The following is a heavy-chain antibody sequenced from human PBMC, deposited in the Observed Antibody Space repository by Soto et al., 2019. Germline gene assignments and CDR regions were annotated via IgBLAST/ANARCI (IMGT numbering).Heavy chain of an antibody. CDR3: ARSTYDFWSGYYLSGGFYYYYGMDV. CDR1: GGSISSSNW. CDR2: IYHSGST. J-gene: IGHJ6*02. Sequence: SETLSLTCAVSGGSISSSNWWSWVRQPPGKGLEWIGEIYHSGSTNYNPSLKSRVTISVDKSKNQFSLKLSSVTAADTAVYYCARSTYDFWSGYYLSGGFYYYYGMDVWGQGTTVTVTS. D-gene: IGHD3-3*01. V-gene: IGHV4-4*02.